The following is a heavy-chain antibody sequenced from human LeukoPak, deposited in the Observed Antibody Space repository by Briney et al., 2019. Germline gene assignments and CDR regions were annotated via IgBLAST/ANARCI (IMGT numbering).Heavy chain of an antibody. J-gene: IGHJ4*02. D-gene: IGHD2-2*01. CDR1: GGSFSGYY. CDR3: ASLPLEGGSTQGFGY. CDR2: INHSGST. V-gene: IGHV4-34*01. Sequence: SETLSLTCAVYGGSFSGYYWSWIRQPPGKGLEWIGEINHSGSTNYNPSLKSRVTISVDTSKNQFSLKLSSVTAADTAVYYCASLPLEGGSTQGFGYWGQGTLVTVSS.